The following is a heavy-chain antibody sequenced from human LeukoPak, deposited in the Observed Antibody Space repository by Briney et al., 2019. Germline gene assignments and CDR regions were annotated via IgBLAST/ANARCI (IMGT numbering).Heavy chain of an antibody. CDR1: GFTFNDYY. V-gene: IGHV3-11*04. D-gene: IGHD5-12*01. J-gene: IGHJ4*02. CDR3: ATLTVATSFDY. Sequence: PGGSLRLSCAASGFTFNDYYMSWIRQAPGKGLEWISYISSAGVSTYYADSVKGRFTISRDNAKNSLYLQMNSLRAEDTAVYYCATLTVATSFDYWGQGTLVTVSS. CDR2: ISSAGVST.